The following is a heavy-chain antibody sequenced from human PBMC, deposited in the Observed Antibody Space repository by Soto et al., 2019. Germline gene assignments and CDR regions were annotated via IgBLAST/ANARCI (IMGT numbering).Heavy chain of an antibody. CDR1: GYTFNTYG. D-gene: IGHD3-10*01. J-gene: IGHJ4*02. V-gene: IGHV1-18*01. CDR3: ARDMWSFGSGSYTVDH. Sequence: QVQLVQSGAEVKKPGASVKVYCKSSGYTFNTYGITWVRQAPGQGLEWMGWLSTYNANTKYAQTLQGRVTMTTDTSTSTAYMELRSLRSDDTAVYYCARDMWSFGSGSYTVDHWGQGTLVTVSS. CDR2: LSTYNANT.